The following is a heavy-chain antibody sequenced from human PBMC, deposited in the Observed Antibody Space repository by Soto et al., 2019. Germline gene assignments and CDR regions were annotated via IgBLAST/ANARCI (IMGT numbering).Heavy chain of an antibody. CDR2: IHDSGST. CDR3: ARVVRDSWSGFNTNHWLEP. D-gene: IGHD3-3*01. CDR1: GGSISGFY. J-gene: IGHJ5*02. Sequence: PETLSLTCSVSGGSISGFYWSWTRQPPGKGLEGIGYIHDSGSTNYNPALESRVSISVDTSKNELSLKLSSVTAADTAMYYCARVVRDSWSGFNTNHWLEPWGKGTRVTVS. V-gene: IGHV4-59*01.